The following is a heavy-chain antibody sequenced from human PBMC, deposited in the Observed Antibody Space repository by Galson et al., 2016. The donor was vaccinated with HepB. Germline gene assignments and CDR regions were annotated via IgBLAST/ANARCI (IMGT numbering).Heavy chain of an antibody. CDR1: GFTFTNHA. CDR2: ISGRGDNI. CDR3: AKGRNYYDNIGYFAD. V-gene: IGHV3-23*01. Sequence: SLRLSCAASGFTFTNHAMSWVRQAPGKGLEWVSTISGRGDNIYYSDSVKGRFTISRDNSKNTLFLQMNSLRAEDTAVYYCAKGRNYYDNIGYFADWGQGTLVTVSS. D-gene: IGHD3-22*01. J-gene: IGHJ4*02.